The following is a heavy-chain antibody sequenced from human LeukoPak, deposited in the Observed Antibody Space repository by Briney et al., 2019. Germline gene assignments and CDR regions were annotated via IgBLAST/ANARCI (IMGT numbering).Heavy chain of an antibody. D-gene: IGHD3-10*01. Sequence: GESLKISCKGSGYSFTNYWINWVRQMPGKGLEWMGTIDPSDSYTDYSPSFQGHVTISADKSISTAYLQWSSLKASDTAMYYCARRDYGSGSYSFGYWGQGNLVTVSS. CDR3: ARRDYGSGSYSFGY. J-gene: IGHJ4*02. V-gene: IGHV5-10-1*01. CDR2: IDPSDSYT. CDR1: GYSFTNYW.